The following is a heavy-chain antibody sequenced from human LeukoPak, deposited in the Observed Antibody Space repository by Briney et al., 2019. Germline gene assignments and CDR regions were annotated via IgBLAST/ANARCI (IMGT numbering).Heavy chain of an antibody. CDR2: IYSSGRT. Sequence: SSETLSLTCTVSGGSISSTGYYWGWIRQPPGKGLEWLGRIYSSGRTYYNPSLKSRVTISVDTSKNQFSLRLTSVTAADTAVYYCANFYDLLSGYFPGGQGTLLTVPS. CDR1: GGSISSTGYY. J-gene: IGHJ4*02. CDR3: ANFYDLLSGYFP. V-gene: IGHV4-39*01. D-gene: IGHD3-3*01.